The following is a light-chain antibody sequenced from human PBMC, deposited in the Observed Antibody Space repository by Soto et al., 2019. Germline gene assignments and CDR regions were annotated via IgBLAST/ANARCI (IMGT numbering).Light chain of an antibody. CDR1: QSISSY. Sequence: DIQMTQSPSSLSASVGDRVTITCRASQSISSYLNWYQQKPGKAPKLLIFAASSLQSGGPSRFSGSGSGTEFTLTISSLQPEDLANYYCQQSYSTPVTFGHGTKLEIK. CDR2: AAS. CDR3: QQSYSTPVT. J-gene: IGKJ2*01. V-gene: IGKV1-39*01.